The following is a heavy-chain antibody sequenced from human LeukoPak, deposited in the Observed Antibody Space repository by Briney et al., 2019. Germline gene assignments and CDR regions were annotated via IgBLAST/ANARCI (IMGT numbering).Heavy chain of an antibody. CDR2: IHYSGST. CDR1: GGSISSYY. Sequence: SETLSLTCTVSGGSISSYYWSWIRQSPGKGLEWIGYIHYSGSTIYNPSLKSRVTISVDLSKNQFSLKLSSVTAADTALYYCARGRDIVVVPAATPYYYYAMDVWGQGTTVIVSS. D-gene: IGHD2-2*01. CDR3: ARGRDIVVVPAATPYYYYAMDV. V-gene: IGHV4-59*08. J-gene: IGHJ6*02.